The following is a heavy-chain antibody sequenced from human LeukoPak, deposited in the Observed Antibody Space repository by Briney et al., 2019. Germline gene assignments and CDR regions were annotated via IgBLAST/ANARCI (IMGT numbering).Heavy chain of an antibody. Sequence: SETPSLICTVSGGSISSSSYYWGWIRQPPGKGLEWIGSIYYSGSTYYNPSLKSRVTISVDTSKNQFSLKLSSVTAADTAVYYCARSFYGLGGYFDYWGQGTLVTVSS. CDR1: GGSISSSSYY. V-gene: IGHV4-39*01. J-gene: IGHJ4*02. CDR3: ARSFYGLGGYFDY. D-gene: IGHD3-10*01. CDR2: IYYSGST.